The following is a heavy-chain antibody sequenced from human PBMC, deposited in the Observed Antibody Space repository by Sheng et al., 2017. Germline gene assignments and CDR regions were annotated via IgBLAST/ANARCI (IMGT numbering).Heavy chain of an antibody. D-gene: IGHD2-2*01. CDR3: ARANVYCSSTSCYLGWFDP. CDR2: INHSGST. CDR1: GGSFSGYY. V-gene: IGHV4-34*01. J-gene: IGHJ5*02. Sequence: QVQLQQWGAGLLKPSETLSLTCAVYGGSFSGYYWSWIRQPPGKGLEWIGEINHSGSTNYNPSLKSRVTISVDTSKNQFSLKLSSVTAADTAVYYCARANVYCSSTSCYLGWFDPWGQGTLVTVSS.